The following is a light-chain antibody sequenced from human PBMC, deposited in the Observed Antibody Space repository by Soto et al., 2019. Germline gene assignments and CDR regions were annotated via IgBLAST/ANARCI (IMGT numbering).Light chain of an antibody. CDR3: QQYGSSPIT. CDR1: QSVSSN. J-gene: IGKJ5*01. V-gene: IGKV3-15*01. Sequence: EIVMTQSPATLSVSPGERATLSCRASQSVSSNLAWYQQKPGQAPSLLIYGPSTRATGTPAMFSGCGSGTDFTLTISRLEPEDFAVYSCQQYGSSPITFGPGTRLEIK. CDR2: GPS.